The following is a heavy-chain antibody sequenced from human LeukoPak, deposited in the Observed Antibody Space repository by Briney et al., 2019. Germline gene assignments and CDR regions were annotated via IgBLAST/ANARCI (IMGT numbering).Heavy chain of an antibody. Sequence: PSETLSLTCNVSGYSINSGYYWSWIRRPPGKGLEWIGNFYHSGSNFYNPSLKSRITISVDTSNNQFALRLKSVTAADTAVYYCARDLLWFGERSYYMDVWGKGTTVTVSS. V-gene: IGHV4-38-2*02. CDR3: ARDLLWFGERSYYMDV. D-gene: IGHD3-10*01. CDR2: FYHSGSN. CDR1: GYSINSGYY. J-gene: IGHJ6*03.